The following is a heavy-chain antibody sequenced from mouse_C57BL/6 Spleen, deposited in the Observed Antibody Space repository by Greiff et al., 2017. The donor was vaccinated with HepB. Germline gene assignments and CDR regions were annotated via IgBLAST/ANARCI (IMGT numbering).Heavy chain of an antibody. CDR2: ISSGGDYI. V-gene: IGHV5-9-1*02. J-gene: IGHJ4*01. Sequence: DVMLVESGEGLVKPGGSLKLSCAASGFTFSSYAMSWVRQTPEKRLEWVAYISSGGDYIYYADTVKGRFTISRDNARNPLYLQMSSLKSEDTAMYYCTRERGTGPYYAMDYWGQGTSVTVSS. D-gene: IGHD4-1*01. CDR1: GFTFSSYA. CDR3: TRERGTGPYYAMDY.